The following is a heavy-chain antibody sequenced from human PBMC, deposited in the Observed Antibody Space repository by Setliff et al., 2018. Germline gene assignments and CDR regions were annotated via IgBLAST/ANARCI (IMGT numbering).Heavy chain of an antibody. CDR3: ARRLPYYGMDV. CDR1: GFSFSRYE. V-gene: IGHV3-48*03. D-gene: IGHD2-15*01. J-gene: IGHJ6*02. CDR2: THIDGITV. Sequence: GGSLRLSCAASGFSFSRYEMIWVRQAPGKGLEWVSKTHIDGITVYSDSVKGRSIIYRDNARNSLHLQMNSLRAEDTAIYFCARRLPYYGMDVWGQGTTVTVS.